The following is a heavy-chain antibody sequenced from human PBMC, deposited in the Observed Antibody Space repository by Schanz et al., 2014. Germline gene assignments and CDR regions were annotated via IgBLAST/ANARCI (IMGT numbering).Heavy chain of an antibody. CDR1: GGTFVTFF. D-gene: IGHD2-15*01. CDR2: ISPLLGVA. V-gene: IGHV1-69*02. CDR3: ATCSGGTCHAKPVLDN. J-gene: IGHJ4*02. Sequence: QVQLVQSGAEVKKPGSSVKVSCKPSGGTFVTFFFTWVRQAPGQGPQWMGRISPLLGVANYAQEFQGRLTIPADPSTSTAYMELSSLRSEDTAVYYCATCSGGTCHAKPVLDNWGSGTLVTFSS.